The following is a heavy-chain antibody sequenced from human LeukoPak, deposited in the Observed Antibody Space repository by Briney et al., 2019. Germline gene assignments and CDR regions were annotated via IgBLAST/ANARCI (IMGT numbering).Heavy chain of an antibody. CDR2: IYYSGST. V-gene: IGHV4-39*07. J-gene: IGHJ5*01. Sequence: GSLRLSCAASGFTFSSYSMNWIRQPPGKGLEWIGSIYYSGSTYYNPSLKSRVTISVDTSKNQFSLKLSSVTAADTAVYYCARAPQWSSPPDSWGQGTLVTVSS. D-gene: IGHD6-13*01. CDR1: GFTFSSYS. CDR3: ARAPQWSSPPDS.